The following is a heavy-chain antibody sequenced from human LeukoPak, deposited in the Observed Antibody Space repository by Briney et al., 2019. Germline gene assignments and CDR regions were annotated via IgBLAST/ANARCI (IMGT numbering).Heavy chain of an antibody. D-gene: IGHD4-17*01. CDR1: GYTFTGYY. CDR2: INPNSGGT. CDR3: ATQDFYGDYALFDY. Sequence: ASAKVSCKASGYTFTGYYMHWVRQAPGQGLEWMGWINPNSGGTNYAQKFQGRVTMTRDTSISTAYMELSRLRSDDTAVYYCATQDFYGDYALFDYWGQGTLVTVSS. J-gene: IGHJ4*02. V-gene: IGHV1-2*02.